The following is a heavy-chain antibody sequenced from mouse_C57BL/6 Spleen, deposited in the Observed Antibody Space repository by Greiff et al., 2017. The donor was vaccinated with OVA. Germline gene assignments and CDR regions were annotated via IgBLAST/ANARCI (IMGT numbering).Heavy chain of an antibody. CDR3: ARAPGTGYFDY. CDR1: GYSITSGYY. J-gene: IGHJ2*01. V-gene: IGHV3-6*01. CDR2: ISYDGSN. D-gene: IGHD3-3*01. Sequence: VQLKESGPGLVKPSQSLSLTCSVTGYSITSGYYWNWIRQFPGNKLEWMGYISYDGSNNYNPSLKNRISITRDTSKNQFFLKLNSVTTEDTATYYCARAPGTGYFDYWGQGTTLTVSS.